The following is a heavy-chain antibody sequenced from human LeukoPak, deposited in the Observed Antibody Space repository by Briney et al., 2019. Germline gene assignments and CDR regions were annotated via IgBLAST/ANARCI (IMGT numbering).Heavy chain of an antibody. Sequence: GGSLRLSCAASGFTFDDYGMSWVRQAPGKGLEWVWGVNWNGGSTAYADSVKGRFTISRDNAKNSLYLQMNSLRAEDTALYYCARIDYGFDAFDIWGQGTMVTVSS. CDR1: GFTFDDYG. J-gene: IGHJ3*02. V-gene: IGHV3-20*04. D-gene: IGHD4-17*01. CDR2: VNWNGGST. CDR3: ARIDYGFDAFDI.